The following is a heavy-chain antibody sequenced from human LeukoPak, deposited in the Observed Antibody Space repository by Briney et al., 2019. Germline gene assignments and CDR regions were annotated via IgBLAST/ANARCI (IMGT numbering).Heavy chain of an antibody. Sequence: PGGSLRHSCAASGFTFSSYNKNWVRQAPGKGLEWVSSISSGSSYIYYSDSVQGRFTISRDNAKNSLYLQMNSLRAEDTAVYYCTRGTPTTRDFDYWGQGTLVTVSS. CDR3: TRGTPTTRDFDY. D-gene: IGHD4-11*01. CDR2: ISSGSSYI. V-gene: IGHV3-21*01. J-gene: IGHJ4*02. CDR1: GFTFSSYN.